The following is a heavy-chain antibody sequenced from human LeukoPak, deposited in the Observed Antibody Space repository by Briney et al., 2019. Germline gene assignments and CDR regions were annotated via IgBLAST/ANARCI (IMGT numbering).Heavy chain of an antibody. J-gene: IGHJ3*02. D-gene: IGHD6-19*01. CDR2: ISSNGGST. Sequence: GGPLRLSCSASGFTFSSYAMNWVRQAPGTGLEDVSAISSNGGSTYYADSVKGRFTISRDNSKNTLYLQMSSLRAEDTAVYYCVKYLYSRGWWDAFDIWGQGTMVTVSS. CDR1: GFTFSSYA. V-gene: IGHV3-64D*06. CDR3: VKYLYSRGWWDAFDI.